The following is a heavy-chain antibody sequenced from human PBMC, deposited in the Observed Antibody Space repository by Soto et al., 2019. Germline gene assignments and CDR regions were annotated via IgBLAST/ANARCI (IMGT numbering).Heavy chain of an antibody. CDR2: ISSGGQTI. J-gene: IGHJ6*02. Sequence: EVQLVESGGGLVQPGGSLRLSCAASGFSFSTYDMNWVRQAPGKGLEWVSYISSGGQTIKSPDSVKGRFSTSGDNAKNSLYLQMSGLRDEDTGVYYCARDPQRGYSGMDVWGQGTTVTVSS. D-gene: IGHD2-2*01. CDR3: ARDPQRGYSGMDV. CDR1: GFSFSTYD. V-gene: IGHV3-48*02.